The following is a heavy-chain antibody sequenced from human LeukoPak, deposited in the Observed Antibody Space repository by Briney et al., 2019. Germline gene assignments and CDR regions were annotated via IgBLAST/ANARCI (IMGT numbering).Heavy chain of an antibody. J-gene: IGHJ6*02. CDR1: GGSISTTSYY. CDR3: ARLADPGYWYYYYYGMDV. D-gene: IGHD2-8*02. V-gene: IGHV4-39*07. CDR2: VYYSEST. Sequence: PSETLSLTCTVSGGSISTTSYYWDWIRRPPGKGLEWIGSVYYSESTYYNPSLKSRVTISVDTSKNQFSLKLSSVTAADTAVYYCARLADPGYWYYYYYGMDVWGQGTTVTVSS.